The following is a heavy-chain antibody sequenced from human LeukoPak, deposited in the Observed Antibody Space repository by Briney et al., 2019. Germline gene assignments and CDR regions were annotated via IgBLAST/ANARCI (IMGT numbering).Heavy chain of an antibody. D-gene: IGHD1-26*01. CDR2: IIPIFGIA. CDR1: GGTFSSYA. Sequence: SVKVSCKASGGTFSSYAISWVRQAPGQGLEWMGRIIPIFGIANYAQKFQGRVTITADKSTGTAYMELSSLRSEDTAVYYCARVPESGGGVWGQGTMVTVSS. V-gene: IGHV1-69*04. CDR3: ARVPESGGGV. J-gene: IGHJ3*01.